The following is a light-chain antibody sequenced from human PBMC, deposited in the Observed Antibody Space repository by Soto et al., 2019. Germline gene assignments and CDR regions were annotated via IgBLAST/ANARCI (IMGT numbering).Light chain of an antibody. J-gene: IGKJ1*01. CDR3: QQYDNLPQT. Sequence: EIVLTQSPVTLSVSPGERATLSCTASHRIGSNLAWYQQKPGQAPRLLIHRIYIRAAGIPDRFTGSASGTDFTLTISRLEPEDFAVYYCQQYDNLPQTFGQGTKVDI. CDR1: HRIGSN. CDR2: RIY. V-gene: IGKV3D-15*01.